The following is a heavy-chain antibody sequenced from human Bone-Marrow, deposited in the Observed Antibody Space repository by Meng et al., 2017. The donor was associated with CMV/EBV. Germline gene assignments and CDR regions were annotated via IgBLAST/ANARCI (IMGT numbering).Heavy chain of an antibody. CDR1: GYTFTSYA. D-gene: IGHD3-10*01. J-gene: IGHJ6*02. CDR3: ARAGITMVRGVYYYYGMDV. V-gene: IGHV1-3*02. Sequence: ASVKVSCKASGYTFTSYAMHWVRQAPGQRLEWMGWSNAGNGNTKYSQEFQGRVTITRDTSASTAYMELSSLRSEDMAVYYCARAGITMVRGVYYYYGMDVWGQGTTVTVSS. CDR2: SNAGNGNT.